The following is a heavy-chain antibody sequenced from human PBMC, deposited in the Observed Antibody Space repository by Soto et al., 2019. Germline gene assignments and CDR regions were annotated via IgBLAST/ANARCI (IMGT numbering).Heavy chain of an antibody. CDR3: ARGVAKTDFYRWANCSDL. V-gene: IGHV4-4*07. Sequence: QMVLQESGPGLVKPSETLSLTCNVSGGSISSFYWTWIRQPAGRRLEWIGRVYDSGSSNYNPSLRTRITMSLPRSRSQLHLRLYSVTAADTAVYYCARGVAKTDFYRWANCSDLWGQGILVTVSS. J-gene: IGHJ5*02. CDR2: VYDSGSS. CDR1: GGSISSFY. D-gene: IGHD5-12*01.